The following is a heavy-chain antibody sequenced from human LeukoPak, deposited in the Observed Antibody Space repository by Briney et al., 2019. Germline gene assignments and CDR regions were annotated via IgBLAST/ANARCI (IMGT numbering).Heavy chain of an antibody. J-gene: IGHJ3*02. CDR3: ARGNPTALRFLEWLVTEATEHAFDI. Sequence: ASVKVSCKASGYTFTGYYMHWVRQAPGQGLEWMGWINPNSGGTNYAQKFQGRVTMTRNTSISTAYMELSSLRSEDTAVYYCARGNPTALRFLEWLVTEATEHAFDIWGQGTMVTVSS. V-gene: IGHV1-2*02. D-gene: IGHD3-3*01. CDR1: GYTFTGYY. CDR2: INPNSGGT.